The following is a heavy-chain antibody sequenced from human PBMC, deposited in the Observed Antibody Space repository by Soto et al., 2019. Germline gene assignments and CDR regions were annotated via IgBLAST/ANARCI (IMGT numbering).Heavy chain of an antibody. D-gene: IGHD2-15*01. Sequence: PSETLSLTCAVYGGSFSGYYWSWIRQPPGKGLEWIGEINHSGSTNYNPSLKSRVTISVDTSKNQFSLKLSSVTAADMAVYYCARGMPRIVVVVAATMDFDYWGQGTLVTVSS. J-gene: IGHJ4*02. CDR3: ARGMPRIVVVVAATMDFDY. CDR2: INHSGST. V-gene: IGHV4-34*01. CDR1: GGSFSGYY.